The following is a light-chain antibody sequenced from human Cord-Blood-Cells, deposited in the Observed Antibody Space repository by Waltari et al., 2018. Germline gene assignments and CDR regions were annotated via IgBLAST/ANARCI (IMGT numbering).Light chain of an antibody. CDR2: EVS. CDR3: SSYAGSNNWV. Sequence: QSALPQPPSASGSPGQSVTISSAGTSSDVGGSNYVSWYQQHPGKAPKLMIYEVSKRPSGVPDRFSGSKSGNTASLTVSGLQAEDEADYYCSSYAGSNNWVFGGGTKLTVL. V-gene: IGLV2-8*01. CDR1: SSDVGGSNY. J-gene: IGLJ3*02.